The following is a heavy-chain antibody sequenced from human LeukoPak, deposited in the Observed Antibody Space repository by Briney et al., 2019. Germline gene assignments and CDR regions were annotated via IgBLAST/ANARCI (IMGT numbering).Heavy chain of an antibody. CDR2: MKTDGRTT. CDR3: TTGPSYGYEW. V-gene: IGHV3-74*01. D-gene: IGHD3-16*01. J-gene: IGHJ4*02. Sequence: PGGSLRLSCAASGRTFSNHWLHWLRQAPGKGLVWISLMKTDGRTTISTDCVKGLFTISRDNRKSTLYLQMNSLRADDTAIYYCTTGPSYGYEWWGQGTVVTVSS. CDR1: GRTFSNHW.